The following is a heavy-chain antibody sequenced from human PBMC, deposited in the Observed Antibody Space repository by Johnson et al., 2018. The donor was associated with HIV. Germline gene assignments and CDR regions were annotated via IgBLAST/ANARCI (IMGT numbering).Heavy chain of an antibody. D-gene: IGHD3-9*01. Sequence: VQLVESGGGLVQPGGSLRLSCAASGITVGTNYMSWVRQAPGKGLEWVSVIFSVGDGYYADSVTGRFTISRDNSKNMVYLQMNSLRPEDTAVYYCARDGRDLVTRGSFDVWGQGTVVTVSS. CDR1: GITVGTNY. J-gene: IGHJ3*01. V-gene: IGHV3-66*02. CDR3: ARDGRDLVTRGSFDV. CDR2: IFSVGDG.